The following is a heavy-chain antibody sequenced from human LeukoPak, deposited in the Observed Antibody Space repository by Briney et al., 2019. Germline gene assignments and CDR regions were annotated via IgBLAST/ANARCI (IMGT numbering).Heavy chain of an antibody. D-gene: IGHD5-18*01. CDR2: MLYSGST. J-gene: IGHJ4*02. CDR1: GASISNFY. V-gene: IGHV4-59*08. Sequence: SETLSLTCTVSGASISNFYWSWIRQAPGQGLEWIGYMLYSGSTNQKPSLRSRVTISVDTSKNQFSLKLTSVTAADTAVYYCARSRGYSYGTTFLDYWGQGTLVTVSS. CDR3: ARSRGYSYGTTFLDY.